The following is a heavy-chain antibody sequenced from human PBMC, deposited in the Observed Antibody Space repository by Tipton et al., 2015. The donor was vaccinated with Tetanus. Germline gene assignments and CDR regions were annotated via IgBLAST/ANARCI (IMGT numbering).Heavy chain of an antibody. J-gene: IGHJ4*02. Sequence: SGFIFSSYGIHWVRQAPGKGLEWVAVSWYDGTDQYHADSVKGRFTLSRDNSKNTLYLQMDSLRAEDTALYYCAREADCSDGSCFSGDFDNWGQGTQVTVSS. CDR1: GFIFSSYG. CDR3: AREADCSDGSCFSGDFDN. V-gene: IGHV3-33*01. D-gene: IGHD2-15*01. CDR2: SWYDGTDQ.